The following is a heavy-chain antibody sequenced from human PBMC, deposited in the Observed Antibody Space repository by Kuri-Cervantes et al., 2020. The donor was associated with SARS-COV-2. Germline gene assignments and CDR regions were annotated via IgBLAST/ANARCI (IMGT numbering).Heavy chain of an antibody. J-gene: IGHJ6*03. D-gene: IGHD4-17*01. CDR3: ARRAYGEEVDYYYMDV. Sequence: GESLKISCKGSGYTFPNYWIGWVRQMPGKGLEWMGIIYPGDSDTRYSPSFQGQVTISADKSINTAFLQWSSLKASDTAIYYCARRAYGEEVDYYYMDVWGKGTTVTVSS. CDR1: GYTFPNYW. V-gene: IGHV5-51*01. CDR2: IYPGDSDT.